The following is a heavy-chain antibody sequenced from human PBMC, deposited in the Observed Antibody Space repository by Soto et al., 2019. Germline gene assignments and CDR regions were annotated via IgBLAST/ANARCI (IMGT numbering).Heavy chain of an antibody. J-gene: IGHJ4*02. CDR3: AREVYYDFWSGFNTHPYYFDD. V-gene: IGHV3-30-3*01. D-gene: IGHD3-3*01. CDR1: GFTFSRHT. Sequence: QVQLVESGGGVVQPGRSLRLSCAASGFTFSRHTMHWVRQAPGKGLEWVAAISDDGSNTYYADSVKGRFTISRDNSKNTLYLQMNSLSTEDTAVHYCAREVYYDFWSGFNTHPYYFDDWGLGTLVTVSS. CDR2: ISDDGSNT.